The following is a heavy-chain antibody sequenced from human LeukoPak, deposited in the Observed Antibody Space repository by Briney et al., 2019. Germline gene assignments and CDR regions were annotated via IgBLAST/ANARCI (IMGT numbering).Heavy chain of an antibody. CDR3: ARYYYDSSGYRNWFDP. CDR2: IKQDGSEK. CDR1: GFTFSSYW. J-gene: IGHJ5*02. V-gene: IGHV3-7*01. Sequence: GGSLRLSCAASGFTFSSYWMSWVRQARGKGLEWVANIKQDGSEKYYVDSVKGRFTISRDNAKNSLYLQMNSLRAEDTAVYYCARYYYDSSGYRNWFDPWGQGTLVTVSS. D-gene: IGHD3-22*01.